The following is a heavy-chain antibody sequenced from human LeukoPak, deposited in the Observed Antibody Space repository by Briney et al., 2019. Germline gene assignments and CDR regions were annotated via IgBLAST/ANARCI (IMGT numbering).Heavy chain of an antibody. CDR1: GFTFNTFA. J-gene: IGHJ5*02. D-gene: IGHD2-8*02. V-gene: IGHV3-23*01. CDR3: ATYRQVLLPFEA. Sequence: GGSLRLSCVASGFTFNTFAMLWIRQPPGEGLEWVSSIFPDSGEIHYADSVRGRCTSSRDISKNALSLQMNSLRAEDTAIYYCATYRQVLLPFEAWGQGTLVTVSS. CDR2: IFPDSGEI.